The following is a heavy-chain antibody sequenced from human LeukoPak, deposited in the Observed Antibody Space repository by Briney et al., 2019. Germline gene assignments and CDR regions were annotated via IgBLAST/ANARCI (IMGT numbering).Heavy chain of an antibody. Sequence: SETLSLTCTVSGGSLSSGDYYWRWIRQPPGKGLEWIGYIYYSGSTYYNPSLKSRVTISVDTSKNQFSLKLSSVTAADTAVYYCARGDSSSWYEEDYFDYWGQGTLVTVSS. V-gene: IGHV4-30-4*01. J-gene: IGHJ4*02. CDR3: ARGDSSSWYEEDYFDY. D-gene: IGHD6-13*01. CDR2: IYYSGST. CDR1: GGSLSSGDYY.